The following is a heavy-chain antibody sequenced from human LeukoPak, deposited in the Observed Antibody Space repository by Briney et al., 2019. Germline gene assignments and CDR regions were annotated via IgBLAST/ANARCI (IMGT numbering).Heavy chain of an antibody. V-gene: IGHV5-10-1*01. J-gene: IGHJ6*04. Sequence: GESLKISCKGSGYSFTSHWINWVRQMPGKGLEWMGRIDPSDSYTNYSPSFQGHVTISADKSIGTAYLQWSSLKASGTAMYYCARHDRTGEYQLSQGMDVWGKGTTVTVSS. CDR1: GYSFTSHW. D-gene: IGHD2-2*01. CDR3: ARHDRTGEYQLSQGMDV. CDR2: IDPSDSYT.